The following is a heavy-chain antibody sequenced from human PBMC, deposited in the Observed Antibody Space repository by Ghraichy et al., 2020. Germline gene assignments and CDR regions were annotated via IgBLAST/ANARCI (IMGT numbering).Heavy chain of an antibody. D-gene: IGHD2-2*01. CDR2: IYYSGST. CDR1: GGSISSSSYY. J-gene: IGHJ6*03. V-gene: IGHV4-39*01. CDR3: ASPESGSTSTPGDYYMDV. Sequence: SETLSLTCTVSGGSISSSSYYWGWIRQPPGKGLEWIGSIYYSGSTYYNPSLKSRVTISVDTSKNQFSLKLSSVTAADTAVYYCASPESGSTSTPGDYYMDVWGKGTTVTVSS.